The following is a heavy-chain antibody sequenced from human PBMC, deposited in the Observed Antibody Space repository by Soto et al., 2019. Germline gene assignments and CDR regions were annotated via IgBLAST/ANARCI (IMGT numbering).Heavy chain of an antibody. J-gene: IGHJ4*02. CDR1: GFTFDDYG. V-gene: IGHV3-20*01. Sequence: GGSLRLSCAASGFTFDDYGMSWVRQAPGKGLEWVSGINWNGGSTGYADSVKGRFTISRDNAKNSLYLQMNSLRAEDTALYHCARDRCSSTSCYFDYWGQGTLVTVPQ. CDR2: INWNGGST. CDR3: ARDRCSSTSCYFDY. D-gene: IGHD2-2*01.